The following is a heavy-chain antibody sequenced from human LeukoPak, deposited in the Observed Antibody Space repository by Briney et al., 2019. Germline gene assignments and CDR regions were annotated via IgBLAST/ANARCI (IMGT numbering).Heavy chain of an antibody. CDR3: AVRRGHYYYYMDV. V-gene: IGHV3-48*03. CDR1: GFTFSSYE. Sequence: PGGSLRLSCAASGFTFSSYEMNWVRQGPGKELEWVSHISSSGAIIYYADSVRGRFTSSRDNAKNSLYLQMNSLRAEDTAVYYCAVRRGHYYYYMDVWGKGTTVTVSS. CDR2: ISSSGAII. D-gene: IGHD3-16*01. J-gene: IGHJ6*03.